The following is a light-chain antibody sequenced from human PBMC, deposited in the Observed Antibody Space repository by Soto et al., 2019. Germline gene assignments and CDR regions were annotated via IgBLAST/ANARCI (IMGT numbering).Light chain of an antibody. CDR2: DVS. CDR1: SSDVGGYNF. V-gene: IGLV2-8*01. Sequence: QSALTQPPSASGSPGQSVTISCTGTSSDVGGYNFVSWYLQHPGKAPKLMIYDVSQRPSGVPDRFSGSKSGNTASLTVSGLQAEDEADYYCSSYAGSNNFVVFGGGTKLTVL. CDR3: SSYAGSNNFVV. J-gene: IGLJ2*01.